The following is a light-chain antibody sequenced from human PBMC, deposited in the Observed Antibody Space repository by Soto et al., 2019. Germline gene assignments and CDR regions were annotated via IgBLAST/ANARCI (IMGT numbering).Light chain of an antibody. J-gene: IGKJ1*01. CDR3: QQSYNTTWT. CDR1: QSISTY. V-gene: IGKV1-39*01. CDR2: GAS. Sequence: DIQMTQSPSSLAASVGDRVAITCRASQSISTYLNWYQQKPGKAPNLLIYGASYLQSGVPSRFSGSGSETDFTLTISSLQPEDFATYSCQQSYNTTWTFGQGTKVDIK.